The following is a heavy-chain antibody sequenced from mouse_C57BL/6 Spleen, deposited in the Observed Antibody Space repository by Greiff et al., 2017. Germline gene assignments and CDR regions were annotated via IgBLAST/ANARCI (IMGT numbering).Heavy chain of an antibody. D-gene: IGHD2-4*01. CDR2: INPSNGGT. V-gene: IGHV1-53*01. CDR3: ARFDYDGYWYFDV. J-gene: IGHJ1*03. Sequence: QVQLQQPGTELVKPGASVKLSCKASGYTFTSYWMPWVKQRPGQGLEWIGNINPSNGGTNYNEKFKSKATLTVDKSSSTAYMQLSSLTSEDSAVYYCARFDYDGYWYFDVWGTGTTVTVSS. CDR1: GYTFTSYW.